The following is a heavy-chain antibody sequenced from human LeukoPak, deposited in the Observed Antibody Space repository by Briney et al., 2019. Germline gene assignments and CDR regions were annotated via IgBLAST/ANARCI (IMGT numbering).Heavy chain of an antibody. Sequence: GGSLRLSCAGSGFIFSDFYINWIRQSPGKGLEWLAYISPDGSYTTYGDSVKGRFVIPRDNAKNSVSLQMNSLRVEDTAVYFCASDQVSGVFDYWGQGARVTVS. V-gene: IGHV3-11*05. D-gene: IGHD5/OR15-5a*01. CDR2: ISPDGSYT. CDR1: GFIFSDFY. CDR3: ASDQVSGVFDY. J-gene: IGHJ4*02.